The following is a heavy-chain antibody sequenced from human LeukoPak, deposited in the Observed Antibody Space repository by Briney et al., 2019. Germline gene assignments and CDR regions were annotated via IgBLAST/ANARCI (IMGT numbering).Heavy chain of an antibody. CDR2: ISWHGSTT. CDR3: AKDIGDSIGYNYFDS. V-gene: IGHV3-43*01. Sequence: GGSLRLSCAASGFTFDDYTMHCVRRAPGKGLEGVSVISWHGSTTKYADSVRGRFTISRDNRKNSLSLQMTSLRPEDTALYYCAKDIGDSIGYNYFDSWGQGTLVTVSS. CDR1: GFTFDDYT. D-gene: IGHD3-22*01. J-gene: IGHJ4*02.